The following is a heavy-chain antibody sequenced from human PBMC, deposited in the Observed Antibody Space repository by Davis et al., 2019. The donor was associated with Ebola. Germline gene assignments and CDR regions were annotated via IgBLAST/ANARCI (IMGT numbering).Heavy chain of an antibody. J-gene: IGHJ3*02. D-gene: IGHD3-22*01. CDR2: IYYSGST. CDR1: GGSISSYY. CDR3: AREAGYYDSSGYSDAFDI. V-gene: IGHV4-59*01. Sequence: PSETLSLTCTVSGGSISSYYWSWIRQPPGKGLEWIGYIYYSGSTNYNPSLKSRVTISVDTSKNQFSLKLSSVTAADTAVYYCAREAGYYDSSGYSDAFDIWGQGTMVTVSS.